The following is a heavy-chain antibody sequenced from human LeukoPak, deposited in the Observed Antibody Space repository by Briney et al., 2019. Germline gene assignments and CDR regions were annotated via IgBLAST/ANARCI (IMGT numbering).Heavy chain of an antibody. V-gene: IGHV3-23*01. CDR1: GFTFSSYA. D-gene: IGHD3-3*01. CDR2: ISGSGGST. Sequence: GGSLRLSCAASGFTFSSYAMSWVCQAPGRGLEWVSAISGSGGSTYYADSVKGRFTISRDNSKNTLYLQMNSLRAEDTAVYYCAKDGYYDFWSGYYLSHYYYGMDVWGQGTTVTVSS. J-gene: IGHJ6*02. CDR3: AKDGYYDFWSGYYLSHYYYGMDV.